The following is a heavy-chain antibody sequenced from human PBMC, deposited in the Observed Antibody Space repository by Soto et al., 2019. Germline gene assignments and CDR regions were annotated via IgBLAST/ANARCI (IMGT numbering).Heavy chain of an antibody. V-gene: IGHV5-51*01. CDR1: GYSFTSYW. D-gene: IGHD4-4*01. CDR2: IYPGDSDT. CDR3: ARGEYSNYVERNNWLDP. Sequence: PGESLKISCKGSGYSFTSYWIGWVRQMPGKGLEWMGIIYPGDSDTRYSPSFQGQVTISADKSISTAYLQWRSLKASDTAMYYCARGEYSNYVERNNWLDPCGQGTMVTVYS. J-gene: IGHJ5*02.